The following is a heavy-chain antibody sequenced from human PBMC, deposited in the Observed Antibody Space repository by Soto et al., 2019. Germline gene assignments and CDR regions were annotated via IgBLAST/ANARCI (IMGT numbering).Heavy chain of an antibody. CDR1: GGSISSGDYY. Sequence: PSETLSLTCTVSGGSISSGDYYWSWIRQPPGKGLEWIGYIYYSGSTYYNPSLKSRVTISVDTSKNQFSLKLSSVTTADTAVYYCASEDGLSNWFDPWGQGTLVTVSS. CDR3: ASEDGLSNWFDP. D-gene: IGHD2-2*01. V-gene: IGHV4-30-4*01. J-gene: IGHJ5*02. CDR2: IYYSGST.